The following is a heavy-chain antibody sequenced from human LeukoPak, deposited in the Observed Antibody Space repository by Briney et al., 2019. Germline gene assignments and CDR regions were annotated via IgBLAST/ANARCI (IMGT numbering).Heavy chain of an antibody. CDR1: GASISSGSYY. Sequence: SETLSLTCTVSGASISSGSYYWAWIRQPPGKGLEWIGSIFYSESTYYKPSLKSRVTISLDTSKNQFSLRLSSVTAADTAVYYCARHLRGDYDFRIWGQGTMVIVSS. CDR3: ARHLRGDYDFRI. D-gene: IGHD3-3*01. CDR2: IFYSEST. V-gene: IGHV4-39*01. J-gene: IGHJ3*02.